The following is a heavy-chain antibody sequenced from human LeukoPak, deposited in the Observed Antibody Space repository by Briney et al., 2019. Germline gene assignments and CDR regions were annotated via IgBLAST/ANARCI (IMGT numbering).Heavy chain of an antibody. V-gene: IGHV3-23*01. J-gene: IGHJ4*02. CDR3: AKRGTLYVDFFDY. D-gene: IGHD2-8*01. Sequence: PGGSLRLSCAASEFTFSSYAMNWVRQAPGKGLEWVSVMSGSGGRTYYADSVKGRFTISRDNSKNTLYLQMNSLRAEDTAVYYCAKRGTLYVDFFDYLGQGALVTVSS. CDR1: EFTFSSYA. CDR2: MSGSGGRT.